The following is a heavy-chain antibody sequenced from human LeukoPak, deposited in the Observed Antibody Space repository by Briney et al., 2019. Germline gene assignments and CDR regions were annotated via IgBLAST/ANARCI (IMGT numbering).Heavy chain of an antibody. Sequence: GGSLRLSCAASGFTFSSYSMNWVRQAPGKGLEWVSYISSSSSTIYYADSVKGRFTISRDNSKNTLYLQMSSLRAEDTAIYYCARDREWLRPQDYWGQGTLVTVSS. CDR1: GFTFSSYS. D-gene: IGHD5-12*01. CDR2: ISSSSSTI. V-gene: IGHV3-48*01. J-gene: IGHJ4*02. CDR3: ARDREWLRPQDY.